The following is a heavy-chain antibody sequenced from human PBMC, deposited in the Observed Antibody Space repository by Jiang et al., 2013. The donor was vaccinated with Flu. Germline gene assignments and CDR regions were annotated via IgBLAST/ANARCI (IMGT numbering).Heavy chain of an antibody. Sequence: SGAEVKKPGSSVKVSCKASGGTFSSYAISWVRQAPGQGLEWMGRIIPILGIANYAQKFQGRVTITADKSTSTAYMELSSLRSEDTAVYYCARDPGDIVVVPAFVWGQGTLVTVSS. CDR3: ARDPGDIVVVPAFV. CDR2: IIPILGIA. D-gene: IGHD2-2*01. CDR1: GGTFSSYA. J-gene: IGHJ4*02. V-gene: IGHV1-69*04.